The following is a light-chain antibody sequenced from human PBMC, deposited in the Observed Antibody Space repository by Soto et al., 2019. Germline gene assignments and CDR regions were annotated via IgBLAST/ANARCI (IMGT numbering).Light chain of an antibody. CDR1: QSVSSN. CDR3: QQYNNWPRT. J-gene: IGKJ1*01. V-gene: IGKV3D-15*01. Sequence: EIVLTQSPATLSFSPCERATLSFRASQSVSSNLAWYQQKPGQAPRLLIYGASTWATGIPARFSGSGSGTEFTLTISSLQSEDFAVYYCQQYNNWPRTFGQGTKVDIK. CDR2: GAS.